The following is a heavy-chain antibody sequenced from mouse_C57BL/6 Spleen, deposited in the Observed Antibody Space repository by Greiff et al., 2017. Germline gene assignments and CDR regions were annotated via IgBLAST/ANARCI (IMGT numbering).Heavy chain of an antibody. CDR1: GYTFTDYN. CDR2: INPNNGGT. Sequence: VQLQQSGPELVKPGASVKMSCKASGYTFTDYNMHWVKQSHGKSLEWIGYINPNNGGTSYNQKFKGKATLTVNKSSSTAYMELRSLTSEDSAVYYCAREDYYGSSYVGYYFDYWCQGTTLTVSS. J-gene: IGHJ2*01. V-gene: IGHV1-22*01. D-gene: IGHD1-1*01. CDR3: AREDYYGSSYVGYYFDY.